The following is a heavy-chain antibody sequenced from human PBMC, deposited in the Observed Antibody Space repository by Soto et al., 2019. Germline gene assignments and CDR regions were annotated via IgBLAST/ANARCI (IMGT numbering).Heavy chain of an antibody. CDR3: ARVPSYCSGGSCYWDYYYYMDV. D-gene: IGHD2-15*01. V-gene: IGHV3-33*01. CDR1: GFTFSSYG. J-gene: IGHJ6*03. CDR2: MWYDGSNK. Sequence: QVQLVESGGGVVQPGRSLRLSCAASGFTFSSYGMHWVRQAPGKGLEWVAVMWYDGSNKYYADSVKGRFTISRDNSKNTLYLQMNSLRAEDTAVYYCARVPSYCSGGSCYWDYYYYMDVWGKGTTVTVSS.